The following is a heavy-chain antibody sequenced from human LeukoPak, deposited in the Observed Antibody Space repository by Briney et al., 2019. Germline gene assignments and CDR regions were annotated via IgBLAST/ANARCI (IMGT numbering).Heavy chain of an antibody. CDR3: ARLYQQSKWKYYYYMDV. CDR2: VFDSGST. CDR1: GASFSTNY. J-gene: IGHJ6*03. Sequence: SETLSLTCSVSGASFSTNYWSWIRQPPGRGLEWIGYVFDSGSTNYNPSLKSRVTISVGTSTKQFSLRMSSVTAADTAAYCARLYQQSKWKYYYYMDVWGKGTAVTVSS. V-gene: IGHV4-59*01. D-gene: IGHD1-1*01.